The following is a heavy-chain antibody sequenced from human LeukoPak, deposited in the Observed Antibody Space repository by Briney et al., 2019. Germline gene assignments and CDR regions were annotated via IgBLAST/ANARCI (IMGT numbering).Heavy chain of an antibody. Sequence: PGRSLRLSCAASGFTFSSYAMHWVRQAPGKGLEWVAVISYDGSNKYYADSVKGRFTISRDNSKNTLYLQMNSLRAEDTAVYYCARGGERYFDWLPKARYYYGMDVWGKGTTVTVSS. J-gene: IGHJ6*04. V-gene: IGHV3-30*04. D-gene: IGHD3-9*01. CDR3: ARGGERYFDWLPKARYYYGMDV. CDR2: ISYDGSNK. CDR1: GFTFSSYA.